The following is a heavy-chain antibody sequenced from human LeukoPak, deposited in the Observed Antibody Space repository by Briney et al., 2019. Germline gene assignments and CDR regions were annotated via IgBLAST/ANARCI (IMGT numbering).Heavy chain of an antibody. CDR1: GFTFSDYY. D-gene: IGHD2-21*01. Sequence: GGSLRLSCAASGFTFSDYYMNWIRQAPGKGLEWVSYISPRSSYSKHADSVKGRFTISRDNAENSLYLQMNSLRAEDTAVYYCARDGGENWLDPWGQGTLVTVSS. CDR3: ARDGGENWLDP. V-gene: IGHV3-11*06. CDR2: ISPRSSYS. J-gene: IGHJ5*02.